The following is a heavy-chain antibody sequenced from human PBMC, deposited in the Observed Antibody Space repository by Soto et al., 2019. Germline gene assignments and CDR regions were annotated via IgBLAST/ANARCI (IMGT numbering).Heavy chain of an antibody. Sequence: GGSLRLSCAASGFTFSSYGMHWVRQAPGKGLEWVAVISYDGSNKYYADSVKGRFTISRDNSKNTLYLQMNSLRAEDTAVYYCATPFVDIVATISGNYFDYWGQGTLVTVSS. CDR2: ISYDGSNK. J-gene: IGHJ4*02. CDR3: ATPFVDIVATISGNYFDY. CDR1: GFTFSSYG. V-gene: IGHV3-30*03. D-gene: IGHD5-12*01.